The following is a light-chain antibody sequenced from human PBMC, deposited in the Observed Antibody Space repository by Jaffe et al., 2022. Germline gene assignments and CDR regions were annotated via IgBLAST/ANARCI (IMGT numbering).Light chain of an antibody. CDR2: EGS. CDR3: SSYAGNNNYV. J-gene: IGLJ1*01. Sequence: QSALTQPPSASGSPGQSITISCTGTFSDIGAHKYVSWYQQRPGKAPKLLIYEGSKRPSGVPDRYSGSKSDNTASLTVSGLQAEDEADYYCSSYAGNNNYVFGTGTKVDVL. CDR1: FSDIGAHKY. V-gene: IGLV2-8*01.